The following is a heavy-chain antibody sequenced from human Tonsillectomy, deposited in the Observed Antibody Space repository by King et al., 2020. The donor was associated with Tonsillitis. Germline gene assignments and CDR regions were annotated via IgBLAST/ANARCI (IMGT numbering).Heavy chain of an antibody. CDR2: INPSGGST. CDR1: GYTFTSYY. Sequence: QLVQSGAEVKKPGASVKVSCKASGYTFTSYYMHWVRQAPGQGLEWMGIINPSGGSTSYAQKFQGRVTMTRDTSTSTVYMELSSLRSEDTAGYYCARGTVVVPAARGLGDAFDIWGQGTMVTVSS. V-gene: IGHV1-46*03. J-gene: IGHJ3*02. CDR3: ARGTVVVPAARGLGDAFDI. D-gene: IGHD2-2*01.